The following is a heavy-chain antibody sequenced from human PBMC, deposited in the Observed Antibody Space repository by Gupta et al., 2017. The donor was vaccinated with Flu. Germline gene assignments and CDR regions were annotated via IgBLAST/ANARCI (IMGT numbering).Heavy chain of an antibody. J-gene: IGHJ6*02. CDR3: ARMSGYSGYEYYYGMDV. D-gene: IGHD5-12*01. Sequence: EVQLVESGGGLVKPGGSLRLSCAASGFTFSSYSMNWVRQAPGKGLEWVSSISSSSSYIYYADSVKGRFTISRDNAKNSLYLQMNSLRAEDTAVYYCARMSGYSGYEYYYGMDVWGQGTTVTVSS. CDR2: ISSSSSYI. V-gene: IGHV3-21*01. CDR1: GFTFSSYS.